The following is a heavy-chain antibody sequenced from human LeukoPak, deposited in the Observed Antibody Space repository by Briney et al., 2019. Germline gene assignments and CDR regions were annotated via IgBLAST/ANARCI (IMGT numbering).Heavy chain of an antibody. CDR2: ISGSGGST. Sequence: GGSLRLSCAAAGFTFSNYAMHWVRQAPGKGLEWVSAISGSGGSTYYADSVKGRFTISRDNSKNTLYLQMNSLRAEDTAVYYCAKDLYSSSYYYMDVWGKGTTVTVSS. J-gene: IGHJ6*03. D-gene: IGHD6-6*01. V-gene: IGHV3-23*01. CDR1: GFTFSNYA. CDR3: AKDLYSSSYYYMDV.